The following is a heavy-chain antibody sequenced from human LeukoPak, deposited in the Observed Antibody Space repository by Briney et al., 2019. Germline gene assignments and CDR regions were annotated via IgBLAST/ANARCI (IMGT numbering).Heavy chain of an antibody. Sequence: VASVKVSCKASGFTFTSSAMQWVRQARGQRLEWIGWIVVGSGNTNYAQKFQERVTITRDMSTSTAYMELSSLRSEDTAVYYCAAVLDYYDSSGYDIDYWGQGTLVTVSS. CDR1: GFTFTSSA. J-gene: IGHJ4*02. CDR3: AAVLDYYDSSGYDIDY. V-gene: IGHV1-58*02. D-gene: IGHD3-22*01. CDR2: IVVGSGNT.